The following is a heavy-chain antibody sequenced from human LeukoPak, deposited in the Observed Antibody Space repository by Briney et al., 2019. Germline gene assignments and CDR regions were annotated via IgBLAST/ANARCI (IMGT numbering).Heavy chain of an antibody. V-gene: IGHV4-39*01. D-gene: IGHD5-18*01. CDR2: IYYSGST. J-gene: IGHJ4*02. Sequence: SETLSLTXTVSGGSISSSSYYWGWIRQPPGKGLEWIGSIYYSGSTYYNPSLKSRVTISVDTSKNQFSLKLSSVTAADTAVYYCVRIQLWFGPIDYWGQGTLVTVSS. CDR3: VRIQLWFGPIDY. CDR1: GGSISSSSYY.